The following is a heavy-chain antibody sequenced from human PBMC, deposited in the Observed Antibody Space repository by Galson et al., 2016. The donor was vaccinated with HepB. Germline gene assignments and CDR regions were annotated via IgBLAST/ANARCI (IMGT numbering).Heavy chain of an antibody. D-gene: IGHD1-7*01. V-gene: IGHV3-7*01. CDR1: GFTFSNYW. J-gene: IGHJ1*01. CDR3: ARDLDKNYDQGYFQH. CDR2: IGQDGREK. Sequence: SLRLSCAASGFTFSNYWMSWVRQAPGKGLEWVANIGQDGREKYYVDSVKGRFTISRDNAKNSLYLQMNSLRAEDTAVYYCARDLDKNYDQGYFQHWGQGTLVTVSS.